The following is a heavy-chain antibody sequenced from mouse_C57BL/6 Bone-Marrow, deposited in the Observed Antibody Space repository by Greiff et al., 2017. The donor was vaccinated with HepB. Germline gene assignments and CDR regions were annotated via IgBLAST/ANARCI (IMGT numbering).Heavy chain of an antibody. J-gene: IGHJ4*01. CDR1: GFTFTDYY. CDR3: ASANWDYAMDY. CDR2: IRNKANGYTT. Sequence: EVQRVESGGGLVQPGGSLSLSCAASGFTFTDYYMSWVRQPPGKALEWLGFIRNKANGYTTEYSASVKGRFTISRDNSQSILYLQMNALRAEDSATYYCASANWDYAMDYWGQGTSVTVSS. V-gene: IGHV7-3*01. D-gene: IGHD4-1*01.